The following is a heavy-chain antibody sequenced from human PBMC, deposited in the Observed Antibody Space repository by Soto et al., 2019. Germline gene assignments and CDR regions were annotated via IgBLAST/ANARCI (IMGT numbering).Heavy chain of an antibody. V-gene: IGHV4-39*01. CDR2: VYSSGGT. CDR3: ARQHYSGGVCYRDDAFDV. Sequence: LQLQESGPGLVKPSETLSLTCTVSGGSISTSRNYWGWIRQPPGKGLQWIGSVYSSGGTYYTPSLKSRLSISVDTSKNQFSLNLRSVTAADSAGYFCARQHYSGGVCYRDDAFDVWGQGTEVIVSS. D-gene: IGHD2-8*02. J-gene: IGHJ3*01. CDR1: GGSISTSRNY.